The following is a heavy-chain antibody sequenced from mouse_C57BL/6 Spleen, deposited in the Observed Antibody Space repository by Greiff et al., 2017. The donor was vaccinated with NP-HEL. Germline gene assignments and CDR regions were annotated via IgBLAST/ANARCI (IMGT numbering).Heavy chain of an antibody. D-gene: IGHD1-1*02. Sequence: VKLQESGAELVKPGASVKISCKASGYAFSSYWMNWVKQRPGKGLEWIGQIYPGDGDTNYNGKFKGKATLTADKSSSTAYMQLSSLTSEDSAVYFCARGGLDYGPAYWGQGTLVTVSA. CDR1: GYAFSSYW. CDR3: ARGGLDYGPAY. J-gene: IGHJ3*01. V-gene: IGHV1-80*01. CDR2: IYPGDGDT.